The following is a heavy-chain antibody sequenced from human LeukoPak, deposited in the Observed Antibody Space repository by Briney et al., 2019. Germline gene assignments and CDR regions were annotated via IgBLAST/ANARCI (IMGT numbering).Heavy chain of an antibody. CDR3: ARTMVRGVRNNWFDP. J-gene: IGHJ5*02. CDR1: GYTFTGYY. D-gene: IGHD3-10*01. V-gene: IGHV1-2*02. Sequence: VASVKVSCKTSGYTFTGYYMHWVRQAPGQGLEWMGWINPNSGGTNYAQKFQGRVTMTRDTSISTAYMELSRLRSDDTAVCYCARTMVRGVRNNWFDPWGQGTLVTVSS. CDR2: INPNSGGT.